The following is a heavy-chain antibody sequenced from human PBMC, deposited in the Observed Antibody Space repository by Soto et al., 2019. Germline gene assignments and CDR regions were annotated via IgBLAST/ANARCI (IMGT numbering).Heavy chain of an antibody. D-gene: IGHD3-10*01. J-gene: IGHJ5*02. V-gene: IGHV1-18*01. CDR3: ARDERGSGSYFGRLNWFDP. Sequence: ASVKGACKASGYTFTSYGISWVRQAPGQGIEWMGWISGYTGNTNYAQKVQGRVTLTTDTSTSTAYMELTSLTPDDTAVYYCARDERGSGSYFGRLNWFDPWGQGTLVTVSS. CDR2: ISGYTGNT. CDR1: GYTFTSYG.